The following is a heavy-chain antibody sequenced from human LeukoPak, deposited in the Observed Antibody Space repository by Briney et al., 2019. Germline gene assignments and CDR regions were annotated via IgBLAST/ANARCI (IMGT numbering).Heavy chain of an antibody. V-gene: IGHV3-23*01. CDR2: ISGSGGST. CDR1: GFTFSCYA. D-gene: IGHD2-15*01. J-gene: IGHJ4*02. CDR3: ASSLLGFTFDY. Sequence: GGSLRLSCAASGFTFSCYAMSWVRQAPGKGLEWVSAISGSGGSTYYADSVKGRFTISRDNSKNTLYLQMNSLRAEDTAVYYCASSLLGFTFDYWGQGTLVTVSS.